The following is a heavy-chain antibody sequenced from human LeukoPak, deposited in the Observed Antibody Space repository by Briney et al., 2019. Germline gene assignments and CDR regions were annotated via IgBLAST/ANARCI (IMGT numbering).Heavy chain of an antibody. V-gene: IGHV3-30*02. CDR1: GFSFESYG. D-gene: IGHD1-26*01. CDR3: VKDCGLGGSRDY. Sequence: GGSLGLSCATFGFSFESYGLHWVRQAPGKGPEWVTFIPFSGRDENYADSVRGRFTISRDNSKNMVYLQMNSLRPDDTGIYYCVKDCGLGGSRDYWGQGTLVTVSS. CDR2: IPFSGRDE. J-gene: IGHJ4*02.